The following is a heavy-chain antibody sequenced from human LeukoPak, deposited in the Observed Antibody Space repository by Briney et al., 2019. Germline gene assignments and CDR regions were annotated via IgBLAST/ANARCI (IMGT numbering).Heavy chain of an antibody. CDR2: IYYSGST. Sequence: SETLSLTCTVSGGPISSSSYYWGWIRQPPGKGLEWIGSIYYSGSTYYNPSLKSRVTISVDTSKNQFSLKLSSVTAADTAVYYCARHSGYSGYDFDYWGQGTLVTVSS. CDR1: GGPISSSSYY. J-gene: IGHJ4*02. CDR3: ARHSGYSGYDFDY. V-gene: IGHV4-39*01. D-gene: IGHD5-12*01.